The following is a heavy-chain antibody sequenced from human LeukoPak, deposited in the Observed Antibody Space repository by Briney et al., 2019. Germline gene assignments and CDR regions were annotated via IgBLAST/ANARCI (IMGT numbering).Heavy chain of an antibody. CDR2: IYHSGST. CDR1: GGSISRSNW. V-gene: IGHV4-4*02. D-gene: IGHD4-17*01. Sequence: PSETLSLTCAVSGGSISRSNWWSWVRQPPGKGLEWIGEIYHSGSTNYNPSLKSRVNISVDKSKNQFSLKLSSVTAAETAVYYCARALTTVTQYYFDYWGQGTLVTVSS. J-gene: IGHJ4*02. CDR3: ARALTTVTQYYFDY.